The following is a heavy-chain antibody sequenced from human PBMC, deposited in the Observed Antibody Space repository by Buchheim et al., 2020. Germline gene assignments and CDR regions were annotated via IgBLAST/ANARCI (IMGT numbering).Heavy chain of an antibody. J-gene: IGHJ5*02. CDR3: ARDLSSYSNYGWFDP. V-gene: IGHV4-59*12. CDR1: GGSISSYY. D-gene: IGHD4-11*01. CDR2: IYYSGST. Sequence: QVQLQESGPGLVKPSETLSLTCTVSGGSISSYYWSWIRQPPGKGLEWIGYIYYSGSTNYNPSLKSRVTISVDTSKNQFSLKLSSVTAADTAVYYCARDLSSYSNYGWFDPWGQGTL.